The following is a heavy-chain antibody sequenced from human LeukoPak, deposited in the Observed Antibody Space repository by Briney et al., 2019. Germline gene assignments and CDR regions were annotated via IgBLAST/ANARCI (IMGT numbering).Heavy chain of an antibody. V-gene: IGHV3-23*01. Sequence: PGGSLRLSCAASGLTFSSYAMSWVRQAPGKGLEWVSGISGSDGSTYYADSVKGRFTISRDNSKNTLYVQMNSLRAEDTAVYYCAKARGFCSGGSCYNPFDPWGQGTLVTVSS. D-gene: IGHD2-15*01. CDR2: ISGSDGST. CDR3: AKARGFCSGGSCYNPFDP. J-gene: IGHJ5*02. CDR1: GLTFSSYA.